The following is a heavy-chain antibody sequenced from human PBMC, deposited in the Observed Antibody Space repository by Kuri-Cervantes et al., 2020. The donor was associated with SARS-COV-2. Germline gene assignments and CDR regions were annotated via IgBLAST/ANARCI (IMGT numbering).Heavy chain of an antibody. CDR1: GGSISSSGYD. CDR3: AIINWNRFDY. CDR2: IYYSGST. Sequence: SETLSLTCTVSGGSISSSGYDWGWIRQPPGKGLEWIGSIYYSGSTYYNPSLKSRVTISVDTSKNQFSLKLSSVTAADTTVYYCAIINWNRFDYWGQGTLVTVSS. V-gene: IGHV4-39*01. J-gene: IGHJ4*02. D-gene: IGHD1-1*01.